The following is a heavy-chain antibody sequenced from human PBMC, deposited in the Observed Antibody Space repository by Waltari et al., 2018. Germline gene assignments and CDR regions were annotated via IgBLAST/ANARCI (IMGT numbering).Heavy chain of an antibody. CDR2: ISSSSSYI. Sequence: EVQLVESGGGLVKPGGSLRLSCAASGFTFSSYSMNWVRQAPGKGLEWVSSISSSSSYIYYADSVKGRFTISRDNAKNSLYLQMNSLRAEDTAVYYCARELSSGSYTYWYFDLWGRGTLVTVSS. CDR1: GFTFSSYS. J-gene: IGHJ2*01. D-gene: IGHD1-26*01. V-gene: IGHV3-21*01. CDR3: ARELSSGSYTYWYFDL.